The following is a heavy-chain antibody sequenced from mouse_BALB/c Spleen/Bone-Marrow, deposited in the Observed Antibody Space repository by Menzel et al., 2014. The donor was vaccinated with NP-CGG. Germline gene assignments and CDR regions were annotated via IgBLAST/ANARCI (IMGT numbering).Heavy chain of an antibody. D-gene: IGHD1-1*02. CDR1: GYTFTSYR. Sequence: QVQLQQSGAELAKPGASVKMSCKASGYTFTSYRMHWVKQRPGQGLEWIGCINPSTGYTEYNQKFKDKATLTADKSSSTAYMQLSSLTSEDSAVYYCARGGFAGAWFAYWGQGTLVTVSA. CDR2: INPSTGYT. CDR3: ARGGFAGAWFAY. J-gene: IGHJ3*01. V-gene: IGHV1-4*01.